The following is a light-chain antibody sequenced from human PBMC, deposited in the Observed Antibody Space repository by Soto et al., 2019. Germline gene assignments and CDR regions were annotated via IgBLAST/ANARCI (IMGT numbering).Light chain of an antibody. CDR1: QSISSH. CDR3: QHSSSLPIT. J-gene: IGKJ5*01. V-gene: IGKV1-39*01. CDR2: AAS. Sequence: IQMTQSPSSLSASVGDRVTITCRASQSISSHLNWYQQKPGKAPKVLIYAASNLESGVPSRFSGSGSGTDFTLTIRSMQPEDFATYYCQHSSSLPITSGQGTRLEIK.